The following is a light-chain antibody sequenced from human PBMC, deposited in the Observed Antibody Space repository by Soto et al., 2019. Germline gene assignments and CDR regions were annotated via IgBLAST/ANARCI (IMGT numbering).Light chain of an antibody. CDR2: SNN. J-gene: IGLJ3*02. CDR1: SSNIGSNT. Sequence: QSVLTQPPSASGTPGQRVTISCSGSSSNIGSNTVNWYQQLPGTAPKLLIYSNNQRPSGVPDRFSGSKSGTSASLVISGLQSEDEGDYYCAAWDDSLNGFWVFGGGTKLTVL. V-gene: IGLV1-44*01. CDR3: AAWDDSLNGFWV.